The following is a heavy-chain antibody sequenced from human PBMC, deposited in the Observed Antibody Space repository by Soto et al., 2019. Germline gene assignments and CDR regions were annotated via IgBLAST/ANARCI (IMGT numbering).Heavy chain of an antibody. CDR3: ARDDSFYGEPGYGMNV. CDR2: IYYTGSN. Sequence: QVQLQESGPGLVEASQTLSLTCTVSGATISSGGFYWSWIRQRPGKGLEWIGHIYYTGSNYYNPSLNSRVTISVDISRNQFSLKLRSVPAADTAKYFCARDDSFYGEPGYGMNVWGQGTTVTVSS. V-gene: IGHV4-31*03. D-gene: IGHD4-17*01. J-gene: IGHJ6*02. CDR1: GATISSGGFY.